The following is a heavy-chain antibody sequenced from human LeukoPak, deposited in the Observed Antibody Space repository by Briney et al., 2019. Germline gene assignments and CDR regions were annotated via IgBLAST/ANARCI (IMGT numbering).Heavy chain of an antibody. V-gene: IGHV6-1*01. CDR2: TYYRSKWYN. J-gene: IGHJ4*02. Sequence: SQTRSLTCAISGDSVSSNSAAWNWIRQSPSIGLEWLGRTYYRSKWYNDYAVSVKSRITINPDTSKNQFSLQLNSVTPEDTAVYYCARDPGYSSGPLFDYRGQGTLVTVSS. D-gene: IGHD6-19*01. CDR3: ARDPGYSSGPLFDY. CDR1: GDSVSSNSAA.